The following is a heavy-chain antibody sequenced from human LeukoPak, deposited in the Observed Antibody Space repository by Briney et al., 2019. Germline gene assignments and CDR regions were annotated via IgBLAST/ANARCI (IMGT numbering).Heavy chain of an antibody. J-gene: IGHJ5*02. V-gene: IGHV4-39*07. CDR3: ARYENWSSGSSGFDP. Sequence: SETLSLTCTVSGGSISSSTYYWGWIRQPAGKGLEWIGRIYTSGSTYYNPSLKSRVTISVDTSKNQFSLKLSSVTAADTAVYYCARYENWSSGSSGFDPWGQGTLVTVSS. CDR2: IYTSGST. CDR1: GGSISSSTYY. D-gene: IGHD3-22*01.